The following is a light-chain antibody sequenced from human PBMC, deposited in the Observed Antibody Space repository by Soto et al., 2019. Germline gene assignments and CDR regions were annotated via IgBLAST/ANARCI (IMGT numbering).Light chain of an antibody. CDR1: QSVRSSY. V-gene: IGKV3-20*01. CDR3: QQYGNSIT. Sequence: EIVLTQSPGIVSLSPGERATLSCRASQSVRSSYLAWYQQKFGQAPRLLIYGTYIRAAGIPDRFSGSGSRTDFTLTISRLEPEDFALYYCQQYGNSITFGGGTKVEIK. CDR2: GTY. J-gene: IGKJ4*01.